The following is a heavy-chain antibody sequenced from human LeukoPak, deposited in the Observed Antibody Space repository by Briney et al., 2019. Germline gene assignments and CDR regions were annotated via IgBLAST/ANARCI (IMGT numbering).Heavy chain of an antibody. V-gene: IGHV4-4*07. CDR3: AKDQYRDYFRGADY. CDR1: GGSLTSYY. CDR2: IYTDAST. D-gene: IGHD2/OR15-2a*01. Sequence: PSQTLSLTCTVSGGSLTSYYCSWIRQPTGQGLECIGRIYTDASTSYNPSLKSRVTVSVDTSKNQFSLKLSSVTAADTGVYYCAKDQYRDYFRGADYWGQGTLVTVSS. J-gene: IGHJ4*02.